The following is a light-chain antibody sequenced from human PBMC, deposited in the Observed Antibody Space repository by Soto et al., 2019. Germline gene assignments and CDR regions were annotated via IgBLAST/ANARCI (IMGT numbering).Light chain of an antibody. Sequence: EIVMTQSPATLSVSPGERATLSCRASQSVSSNLAWYQQKPGQAPRLLIYDASTRATGIPARFSGSGSGTEFTLTISSLPSEDFAVYYCQQYNNWPPKYTFGQGTKLEIK. CDR3: QQYNNWPPKYT. CDR2: DAS. V-gene: IGKV3-15*01. CDR1: QSVSSN. J-gene: IGKJ2*01.